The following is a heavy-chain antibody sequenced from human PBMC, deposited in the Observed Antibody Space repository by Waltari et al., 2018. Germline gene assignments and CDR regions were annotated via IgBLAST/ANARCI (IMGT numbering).Heavy chain of an antibody. Sequence: QVQLVQSGAEVKKPGASVKVSCKASGYTFSDYGISWVRQAPGQGLEWMGWISGKKGHTNHAQKFQGRLSMTEDTSATTVYMELTYLTSDDTAVYYCARERHRLMEEGYLMALDPWGQGTLVTVSS. CDR3: ARERHRLMEEGYLMALDP. J-gene: IGHJ5*02. V-gene: IGHV1-18*01. CDR1: GYTFSDYG. CDR2: ISGKKGHT. D-gene: IGHD3-3*01.